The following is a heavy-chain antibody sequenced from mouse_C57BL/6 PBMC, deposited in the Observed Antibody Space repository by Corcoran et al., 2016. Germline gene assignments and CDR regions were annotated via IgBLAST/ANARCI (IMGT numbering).Heavy chain of an antibody. Sequence: EVQLQQSGPELVKPGASVKISCKASGYTFTDYYMNWVKQSHGKSLEWIGDINPNNGGTSYNQKFKGKATLTVDKSSSTAYMELRSLTSEDSAVYYCARCSSGSYYYAMDYWGQGTSVTVSS. D-gene: IGHD3-2*02. CDR1: GYTFTDYY. J-gene: IGHJ4*01. CDR3: ARCSSGSYYYAMDY. V-gene: IGHV1-26*01. CDR2: INPNNGGT.